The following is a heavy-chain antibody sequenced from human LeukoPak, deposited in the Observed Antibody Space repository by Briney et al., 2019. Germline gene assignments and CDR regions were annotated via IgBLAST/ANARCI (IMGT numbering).Heavy chain of an antibody. CDR2: ISASGNST. D-gene: IGHD6-19*01. CDR1: GFTLRSHA. Sequence: GGSLRLSCATSGFTLRSHAMSWVRQAPGEGLEWVSSISASGNSTFYADSVKGRFTISRDNSKNSLFLQMNSLRAEDTAVYFFARCSSGWYDSYFNFWGQGTLVTVSS. CDR3: ARCSSGWYDSYFNF. J-gene: IGHJ4*02. V-gene: IGHV3-23*01.